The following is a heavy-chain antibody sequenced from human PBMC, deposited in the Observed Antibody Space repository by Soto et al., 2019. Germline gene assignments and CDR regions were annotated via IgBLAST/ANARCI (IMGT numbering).Heavy chain of an antibody. Sequence: ASVKVSCRASGYTFTRNGISWVRQAPGQGLEWMGWISPNSGNTKYAQKLQDRVIMTTDTSTSTAYMELRSLRSDDTAVYYCVKDRDSNSWPSRDVWGPGTTVTVSS. CDR2: ISPNSGNT. D-gene: IGHD3-22*01. V-gene: IGHV1-18*01. J-gene: IGHJ6*02. CDR1: GYTFTRNG. CDR3: VKDRDSNSWPSRDV.